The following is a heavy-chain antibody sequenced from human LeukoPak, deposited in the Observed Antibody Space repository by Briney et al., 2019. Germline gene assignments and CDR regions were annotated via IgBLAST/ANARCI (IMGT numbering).Heavy chain of an antibody. J-gene: IGHJ4*02. Sequence: ASVKVSXKASGYTFTGYYMHWVRQAPGQGLEWMGWINPNSGGTNYAQKFQGRVTMTRDTSISTAYMELSRLRSDDTAVYYCARDQRRYCSSTSCSVVYWGQGTLVTVSS. V-gene: IGHV1-2*02. D-gene: IGHD2-2*01. CDR2: INPNSGGT. CDR3: ARDQRRYCSSTSCSVVY. CDR1: GYTFTGYY.